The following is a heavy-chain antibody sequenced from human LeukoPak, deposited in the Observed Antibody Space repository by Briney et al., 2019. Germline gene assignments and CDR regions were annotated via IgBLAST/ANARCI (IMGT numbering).Heavy chain of an antibody. CDR2: ISADGRST. D-gene: IGHD3-10*01. CDR1: GFTFSSYA. J-gene: IGHJ4*02. V-gene: IGHV3-23*01. CDR3: AKLAHGSGSPDIDY. Sequence: GGSLRLSCAASGFTFSSYAMTWVRQAAWKGLEWASTISADGRSTYYADSVKGRFTISRDNSKNTLYLQMNSLGAEDTAVYYCAKLAHGSGSPDIDYWGQGTLVTVSS.